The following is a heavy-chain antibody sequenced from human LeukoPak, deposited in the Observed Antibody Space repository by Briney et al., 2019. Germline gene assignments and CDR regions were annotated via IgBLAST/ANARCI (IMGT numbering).Heavy chain of an antibody. Sequence: GSLRLSCAASGFTFSSYAMSWVRQAPGKGLEWVSSIGGSGGSTYYADSVKGRFTITRDNSKNTLYLQMNSLRAEDTAVYYCAKVETAAAATLRGFDYWGQGTLVTVSS. CDR1: GFTFSSYA. J-gene: IGHJ4*02. D-gene: IGHD6-13*01. V-gene: IGHV3-23*01. CDR2: IGGSGGST. CDR3: AKVETAAAATLRGFDY.